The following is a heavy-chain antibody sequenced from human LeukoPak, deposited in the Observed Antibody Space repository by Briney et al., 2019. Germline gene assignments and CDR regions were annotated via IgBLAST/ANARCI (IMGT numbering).Heavy chain of an antibody. D-gene: IGHD3-10*01. CDR1: GGSISSYY. Sequence: SETLSLTCTVSGGSISSYYWSWIRQPPGKGLEWIGYIYYSGSTNYNPSLKSRVTISVDTSKNQFSLKLSSVTAADTAVYYCARAYYPSVYYYYYMDVWGKGTTVTVSS. CDR3: ARAYYPSVYYYYYMDV. J-gene: IGHJ6*03. CDR2: IYYSGST. V-gene: IGHV4-59*01.